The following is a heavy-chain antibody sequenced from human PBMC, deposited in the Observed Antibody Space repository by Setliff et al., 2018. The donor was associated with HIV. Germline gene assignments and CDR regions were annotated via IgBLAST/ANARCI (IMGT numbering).Heavy chain of an antibody. Sequence: SETLSLTCAVYGGSFSGYHWNWIRQPPGKGLEWIGNIYSSGRTYYSSSLRSRVTISVDTSKNQFSLKLTSVAAADTAVYFCARVSGTYDDRLDPWGPGTLVTVSS. CDR2: IYSSGRT. J-gene: IGHJ5*02. V-gene: IGHV4-34*01. CDR1: GGSFSGYH. CDR3: ARVSGTYDDRLDP. D-gene: IGHD3-22*01.